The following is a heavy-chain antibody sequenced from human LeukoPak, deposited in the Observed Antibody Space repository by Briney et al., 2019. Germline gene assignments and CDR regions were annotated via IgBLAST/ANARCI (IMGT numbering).Heavy chain of an antibody. CDR2: IKTDRTET. Sequence: GGSLRLSCVGSRLTFSKYWMTWVRQAPGKGLERVANIKTDRTETYYMESVRGRFTISRDNARNSLYLQMNSLTVEDTAVYYCARDMGWQQFDQWGQGTLVTVSS. CDR3: ARDMGWQQFDQ. D-gene: IGHD5-24*01. J-gene: IGHJ4*02. V-gene: IGHV3-7*01. CDR1: RLTFSKYW.